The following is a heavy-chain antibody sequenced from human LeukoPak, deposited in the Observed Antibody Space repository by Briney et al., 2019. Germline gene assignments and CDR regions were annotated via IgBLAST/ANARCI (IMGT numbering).Heavy chain of an antibody. CDR1: GFTFRTYT. Sequence: GGSLRLSCTASGFTFRTYTMSWVRQAPGKGLEWVSAISGTGYRTYDADSVKGRFTITRDNSKNTLYLQMNSLRAEDTATYYCAKDHTYGDNQGDFDYWGQGTLVTVSS. CDR2: ISGTGYRT. J-gene: IGHJ4*02. V-gene: IGHV3-23*01. D-gene: IGHD4-17*01. CDR3: AKDHTYGDNQGDFDY.